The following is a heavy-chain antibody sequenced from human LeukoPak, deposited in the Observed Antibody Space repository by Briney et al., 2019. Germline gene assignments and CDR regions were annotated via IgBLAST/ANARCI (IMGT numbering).Heavy chain of an antibody. J-gene: IGHJ4*02. D-gene: IGHD1-26*01. CDR1: GFTFSSYW. Sequence: GGSLRLSCVVSGFTFSSYWMSWVRQAPGKGLEWVANIKQDGGEIYYVDSVKGRFAISRDNAKKTLYLRMNSLRAEDTAVYYCARDKIVGATYFDYWGQGTLVTVSS. CDR3: ARDKIVGATYFDY. CDR2: IKQDGGEI. V-gene: IGHV3-7*03.